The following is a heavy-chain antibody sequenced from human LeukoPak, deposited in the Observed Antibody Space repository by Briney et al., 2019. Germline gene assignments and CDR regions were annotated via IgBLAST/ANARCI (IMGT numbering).Heavy chain of an antibody. D-gene: IGHD5/OR15-5a*01. J-gene: IGHJ4*02. CDR3: ARDRRGYWVYDYEACLDY. CDR1: GFTVSNNY. Sequence: GGSLRLSCAASGFTVSNNYMSWVRQAPGKGLEWVSLIYSSGSKHYAGSVKGRFTISRDNSKNTLYLRIDILRAEDTAINYCARDRRGYWVYDYEACLDYGGQGTLVTVSS. CDR2: IYSSGSK. V-gene: IGHV3-66*03.